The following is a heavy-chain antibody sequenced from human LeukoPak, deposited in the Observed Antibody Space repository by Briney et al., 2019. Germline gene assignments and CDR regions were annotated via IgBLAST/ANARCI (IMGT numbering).Heavy chain of an antibody. CDR3: ARVATYYGFSCGMDV. CDR2: IYMSGST. V-gene: IGHV4-4*07. CDR1: GGSISSYY. D-gene: IGHD3-3*01. Sequence: SETLSLTCTVSGGSISSYYWSWIRQPAGKGLEWIGRIYMSGSTNYNPSLKSRVTISVDMSKNQFSLGLTSVTAADTAVYYCARVATYYGFSCGMDVWGQGTTVTVSS. J-gene: IGHJ6*02.